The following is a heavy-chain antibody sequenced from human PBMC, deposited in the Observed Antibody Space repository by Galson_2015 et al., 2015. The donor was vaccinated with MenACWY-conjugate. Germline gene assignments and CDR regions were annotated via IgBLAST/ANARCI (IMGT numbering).Heavy chain of an antibody. V-gene: IGHV3-7*01. CDR2: IKQDGSEK. D-gene: IGHD3-10*01. CDR3: ARERWVRGVFFDY. Sequence: SLRLSCAASGFTFSNFWMSWVRQAPGKGLEWVAIIKQDGSEKYLVDSVKGRFTISRDNAENSLFLQMNSLRAEDTAVYYCARERWVRGVFFDYWGQGTLVTVSS. CDR1: GFTFSNFW. J-gene: IGHJ4*02.